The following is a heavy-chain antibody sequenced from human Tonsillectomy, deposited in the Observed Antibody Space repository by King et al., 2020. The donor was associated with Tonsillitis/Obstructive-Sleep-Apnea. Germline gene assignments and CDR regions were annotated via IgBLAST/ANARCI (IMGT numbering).Heavy chain of an antibody. D-gene: IGHD2-2*01. J-gene: IGHJ3*02. CDR1: GGTFSSYA. CDR2: IIPILGIA. CDR3: AREPDVVVPAAMVAFDI. V-gene: IGHV1-69*10. Sequence: QLVQSGAEVKKPGSSVKVSCKASGGTFSSYAISWVRQAPGQGLEWMGGIIPILGIANYAQKFQGRVTITADKSTSTAYMELSSLRSEDTAVYYCAREPDVVVPAAMVAFDIWGQGTMVTVSS.